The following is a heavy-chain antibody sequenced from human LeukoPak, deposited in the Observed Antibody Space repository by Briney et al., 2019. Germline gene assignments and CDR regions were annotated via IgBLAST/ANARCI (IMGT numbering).Heavy chain of an antibody. J-gene: IGHJ4*02. CDR1: GFTFSNYA. Sequence: GRSLRLSCAASGFTFSNYALHWVRQAPGKGLEWVSGISVSGGSIYYADSVTGRFTISRDNSKDTLYLQMNSLRVEDTALYYCAKEHSVLTMMRGLDSWGQGTLVTVSS. CDR3: AKEHSVLTMMRGLDS. D-gene: IGHD3-22*01. V-gene: IGHV3-23*01. CDR2: ISVSGGSI.